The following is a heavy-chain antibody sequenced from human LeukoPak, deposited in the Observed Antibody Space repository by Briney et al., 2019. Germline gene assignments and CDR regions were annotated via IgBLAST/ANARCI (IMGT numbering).Heavy chain of an antibody. V-gene: IGHV1-2*02. CDR1: GYTFTGYY. Sequence: ASVTVSCKASGYTFTGYYVHWLRQAPGQGLEWMGWINPNSGGTNHAQKFQGRVSMTRDTSISTAYMELSRLRSDDTAVYYCAQSSGWDSLKYWGQGTLVTASS. J-gene: IGHJ4*02. CDR2: INPNSGGT. D-gene: IGHD6-19*01. CDR3: AQSSGWDSLKY.